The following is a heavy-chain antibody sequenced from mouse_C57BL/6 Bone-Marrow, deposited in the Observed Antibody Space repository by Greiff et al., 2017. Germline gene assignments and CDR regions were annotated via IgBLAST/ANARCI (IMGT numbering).Heavy chain of an antibody. Sequence: VQLQQPGAELVMPGASVKLSCKASGYTFTSYWMHWVKQRPGQGLEWIGEIDPSDSYTNYNQKFKGKSTLTVDKSSSAAYMQLSSLTSEDSAVYYCARSDYYGTPYYFDYWGQGTTLTVSS. V-gene: IGHV1-69*01. J-gene: IGHJ2*01. CDR2: IDPSDSYT. CDR3: ARSDYYGTPYYFDY. D-gene: IGHD1-1*01. CDR1: GYTFTSYW.